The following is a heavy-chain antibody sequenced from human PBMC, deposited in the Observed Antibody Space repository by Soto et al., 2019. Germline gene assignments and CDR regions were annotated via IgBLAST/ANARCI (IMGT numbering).Heavy chain of an antibody. J-gene: IGHJ4*02. CDR3: AREIAVAGTHYFDY. CDR1: GGSISNYY. Sequence: SETLSLTCTVSGGSISNYYWSWIRQPPGKGLEWIGYIYYSGSINYNPSLKSRVTISEDTSKNQFSLRMSSVTAADTAVYYCAREIAVAGTHYFDYWGQGTLVTVSS. V-gene: IGHV4-59*01. D-gene: IGHD6-19*01. CDR2: IYYSGSI.